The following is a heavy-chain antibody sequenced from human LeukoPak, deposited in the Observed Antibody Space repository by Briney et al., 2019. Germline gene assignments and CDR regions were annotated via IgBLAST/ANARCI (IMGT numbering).Heavy chain of an antibody. J-gene: IGHJ5*02. V-gene: IGHV3-7*01. CDR2: IKQDGSEK. Sequence: GGSLKLSCAASGFTFSSYWMSWVRQAPGKGLEWVSNIKQDGSEKYYVDSVKGRFTISRDNAKSTLYLQMNSLRAEDTAVYYCVRGGSSSNNWYNWFDPWGQGTLVTVSS. CDR1: GFTFSSYW. CDR3: VRGGSSSNNWYNWFDP. D-gene: IGHD6-6*01.